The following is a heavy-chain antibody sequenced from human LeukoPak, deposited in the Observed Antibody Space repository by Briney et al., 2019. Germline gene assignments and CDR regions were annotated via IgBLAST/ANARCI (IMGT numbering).Heavy chain of an antibody. V-gene: IGHV3-21*01. CDR1: GFTLSSYS. Sequence: GGSLRLFCAASGFTLSSYSMNWVRQAPGKGLEWVSSISMSSTYIYYADSVKGRFTISRDNAKNSLYLQMNSLRAEDTAVYYCARDLGHYFDYWGQGTLVTVSS. CDR3: ARDLGHYFDY. J-gene: IGHJ4*02. D-gene: IGHD3-16*01. CDR2: ISMSSTYI.